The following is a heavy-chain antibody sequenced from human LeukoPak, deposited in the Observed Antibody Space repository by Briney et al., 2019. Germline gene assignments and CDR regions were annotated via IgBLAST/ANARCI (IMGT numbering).Heavy chain of an antibody. CDR1: GFTFSNAW. V-gene: IGHV4-34*01. CDR2: INHSGST. J-gene: IGHJ4*02. Sequence: PGGSLRLSCAASGFTFSNAWMSWIRQPPGKGLEWIGEINHSGSTNYNPSLKSRVTISVDTSKNQFSLKLSSVTAADTAVYYCARGLHLLSVILEWSYFDYWGQGTLVTVSS. D-gene: IGHD3-3*01. CDR3: ARGLHLLSVILEWSYFDY.